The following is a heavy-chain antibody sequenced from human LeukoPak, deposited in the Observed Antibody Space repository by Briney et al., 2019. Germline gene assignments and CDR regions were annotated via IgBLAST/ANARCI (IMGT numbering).Heavy chain of an antibody. V-gene: IGHV3-23*01. CDR2: ISGSGGRT. Sequence: PGGSLRLSCAASGFTFSSYAMSWVRQAPGKGLEWVSSISGSGGRTYYADSVKGRFTISRDNSKNTLYLQMNSLRAEDTAVYYCARGHWGLDCWGQGTLVTVSS. CDR3: ARGHWGLDC. J-gene: IGHJ4*02. CDR1: GFTFSSYA. D-gene: IGHD3-16*01.